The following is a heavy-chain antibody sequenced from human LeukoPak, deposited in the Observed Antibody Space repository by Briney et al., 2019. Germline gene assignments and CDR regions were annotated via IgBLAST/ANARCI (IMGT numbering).Heavy chain of an antibody. V-gene: IGHV1-69*05. CDR3: AXAPFSGSYYIGXLTFXX. CDR1: GGTFSSYA. CDR2: IIPIFGTA. D-gene: IGHD1-26*01. Sequence: GASVKVSCKASGGTFSSYAISWVRQAPGQGLEWMGGIIPIFGTANYAQKFQGRVTITTDESTSTAYMELSSLRSEDTAVYYCAXAPFSGSYYIGXLTFXXXXQGXXXXX. J-gene: IGHJ4*02.